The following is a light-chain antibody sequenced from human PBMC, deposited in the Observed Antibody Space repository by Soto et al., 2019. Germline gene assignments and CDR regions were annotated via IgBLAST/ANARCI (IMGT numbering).Light chain of an antibody. V-gene: IGKV3-20*01. CDR3: QQYNNWPRT. J-gene: IGKJ1*01. CDR2: GAS. Sequence: EIVLTKSQGPLSLSPGDRATISCRASQSVSNNYLAWYQQKPGQAPRLLIYGASNRATGIPDRFSGSGSGTDFTLTISSLQSEDCAVYYCQQYNNWPRTFGQGTKVDIK. CDR1: QSVSNNY.